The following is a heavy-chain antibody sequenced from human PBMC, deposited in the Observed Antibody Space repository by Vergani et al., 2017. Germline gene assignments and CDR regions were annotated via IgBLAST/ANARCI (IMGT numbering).Heavy chain of an antibody. CDR3: ARQRTGVREDAFDI. Sequence: EVQLVESGGGLVKPGGSLRLSCAASGFTFSSYSMNWVRQAPGKGLEWVSSISSSSSYIYYADSVKGRFTISRDNAKNSLYLQINSLRAEDTAVYYCARQRTGVREDAFDIWGQGTMVTVSS. V-gene: IGHV3-21*01. CDR2: ISSSSSYI. J-gene: IGHJ3*02. CDR1: GFTFSSYS. D-gene: IGHD4-23*01.